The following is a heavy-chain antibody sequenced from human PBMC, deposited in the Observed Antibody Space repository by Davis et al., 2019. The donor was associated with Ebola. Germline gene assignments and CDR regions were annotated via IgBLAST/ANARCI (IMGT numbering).Heavy chain of an antibody. CDR2: IYTSGST. J-gene: IGHJ6*02. D-gene: IGHD3-10*01. CDR3: ARDGHVLLWFRELLGGPDYYYGMDV. Sequence: PSETLSLTCTVSGGSISSYYWSWIRQPAGKGLEWIGRIYTSGSTNYNPSLKSRVTMSVDTSKNQFSLKLSSVTAADTAVYYCARDGHVLLWFRELLGGPDYYYGMDVWGQGTTVTVSS. V-gene: IGHV4-4*07. CDR1: GGSISSYY.